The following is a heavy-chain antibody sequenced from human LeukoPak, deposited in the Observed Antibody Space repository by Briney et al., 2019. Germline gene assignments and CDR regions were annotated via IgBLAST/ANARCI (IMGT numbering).Heavy chain of an antibody. CDR3: TPHYDILTGYYDY. V-gene: IGHV3-15*01. J-gene: IGHJ4*02. CDR2: IKSKTDGGTT. Sequence: PGGSLRLSCAASGFTFSNAWMSWVRQAPGKGLEWVGRIKSKTDGGTTDYAAPVKGRFTISRDDSKNTLYLQMNSLKTEDTAVYYCTPHYDILTGYYDYWGQGTLVTVSS. D-gene: IGHD3-9*01. CDR1: GFTFSNAW.